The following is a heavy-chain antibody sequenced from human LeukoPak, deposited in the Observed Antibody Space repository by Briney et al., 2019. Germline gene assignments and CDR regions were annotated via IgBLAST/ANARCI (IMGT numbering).Heavy chain of an antibody. Sequence: GGSLGLSFAASGFTFSSYGLSWFRQAPGKGLEWVSAIGGSGGSTYYADSVKGRFTISRDNSKNTLYLQMNSLRAEDTAVYYCAKEGYGDYVYYYYYYYMDVWGKGTTVTISS. J-gene: IGHJ6*03. CDR3: AKEGYGDYVYYYYYYYMDV. CDR1: GFTFSSYG. D-gene: IGHD4-17*01. CDR2: IGGSGGST. V-gene: IGHV3-23*01.